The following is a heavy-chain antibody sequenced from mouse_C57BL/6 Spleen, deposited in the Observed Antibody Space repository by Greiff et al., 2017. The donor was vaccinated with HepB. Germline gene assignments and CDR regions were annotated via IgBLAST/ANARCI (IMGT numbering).Heavy chain of an antibody. V-gene: IGHV1-54*01. D-gene: IGHD1-1*01. J-gene: IGHJ3*01. CDR2: INPGSGGT. Sequence: QVQLQQSGAELVRPGTSVKVSCKASGYAFTNYLIEWVKQRPGQGLEWIGVINPGSGGTNYNEKFKGKATLTADKSSSTAYMQLSSLTSEDSAVYFCARGYYGSKGWFAYWGQGTLVTVSA. CDR3: ARGYYGSKGWFAY. CDR1: GYAFTNYL.